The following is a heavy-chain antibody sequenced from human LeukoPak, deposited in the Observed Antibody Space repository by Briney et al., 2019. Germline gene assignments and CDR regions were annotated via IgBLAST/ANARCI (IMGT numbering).Heavy chain of an antibody. CDR3: ATGITTTNYYYYMDV. J-gene: IGHJ6*03. D-gene: IGHD1-1*01. CDR2: MNPNSGNT. Sequence: ASVKVSCKASGYTFTSYDINWVRQATGQGLEWMGWMNPNSGNTGYAQKFQGRVTMTEDTSTDTAYMELSSLRSEDTAVYYCATGITTTNYYYYMDVWGKGTTVTISS. V-gene: IGHV1-8*01. CDR1: GYTFTSYD.